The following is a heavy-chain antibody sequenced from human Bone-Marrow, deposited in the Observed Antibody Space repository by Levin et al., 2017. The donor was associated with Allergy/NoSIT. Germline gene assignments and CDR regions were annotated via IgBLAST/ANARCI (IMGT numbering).Heavy chain of an antibody. J-gene: IGHJ4*02. V-gene: IGHV3-7*01. CDR1: GFTFSSNW. CDR2: IKQDGSEK. Sequence: PGRSLRLSCAASGFTFSSNWMNWVRQAPGKGLECVASIKQDGSEKYYVDSVKGRFTISRDNAKNSLYLQMNNLGAEDTAVYFCATRRGGGSGYFDYWGQGTLVTVSS. CDR3: ATRRGGGSGYFDY. D-gene: IGHD3-16*01.